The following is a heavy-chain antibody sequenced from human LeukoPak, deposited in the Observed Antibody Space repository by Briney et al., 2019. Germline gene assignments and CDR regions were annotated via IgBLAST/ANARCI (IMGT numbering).Heavy chain of an antibody. CDR3: ARLSDIDPDY. CDR1: GGSISSYY. CDR2: IFYSGST. D-gene: IGHD2-15*01. V-gene: IGHV4-59*08. Sequence: SELLSLTCTVSGGSISSYYWSWIRQPPGKGLEWIGYIFYSGSTNHNPSLKSRVTISVDTSKNQFSLKLSSVTAADTAVYYCARLSDIDPDYWGQGT. J-gene: IGHJ4*02.